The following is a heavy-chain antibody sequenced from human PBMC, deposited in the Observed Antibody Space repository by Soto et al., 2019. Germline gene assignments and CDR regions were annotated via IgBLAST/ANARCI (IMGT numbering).Heavy chain of an antibody. CDR3: AKGKGGYCDH. CDR1: GFTLTKYA. J-gene: IGHJ4*02. Sequence: AWSLSLSFIASGFTLTKYALIWFRQAPGKGPEWVSSIDIGARATYYGDSVTGRFTISRDDYQNSLYLQMNSLRDEETAVYCGAKGKGGYCDHWGQGSLVTSPQ. V-gene: IGHV3-23*02. D-gene: IGHD3-16*01. CDR2: IDIGARAT.